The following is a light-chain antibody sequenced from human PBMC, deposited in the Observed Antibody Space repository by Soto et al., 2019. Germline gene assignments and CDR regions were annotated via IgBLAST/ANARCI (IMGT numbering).Light chain of an antibody. CDR2: WAS. CDR3: QQYFDVPFT. CDR1: RSVLYKSNNKNH. V-gene: IGKV4-1*01. Sequence: DIVVTQSPDSLAGSLGERATMNCKCSRSVLYKSNNKNHLAWYQQKPGQPPQLIIYWASTRESGVPERFSGSGSGTDFTLTISSLEAEDVAFYWCQQYFDVPFTFGGGTKVDIK. J-gene: IGKJ4*01.